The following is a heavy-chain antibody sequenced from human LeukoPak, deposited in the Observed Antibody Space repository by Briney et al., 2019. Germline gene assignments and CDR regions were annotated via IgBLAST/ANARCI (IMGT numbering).Heavy chain of an antibody. Sequence: ASVKVSCKTSGYTFTSYGINWVRQAPGQGLEWMGWINPHSGDTSYAQNFQGRVTMTRDTSISTVYMELSRLRSDDTAVYYCAREEGGFDAFDIWGQGTMVTVSS. CDR3: AREEGGFDAFDI. V-gene: IGHV1-2*02. D-gene: IGHD3-16*01. CDR1: GYTFTSYG. J-gene: IGHJ3*02. CDR2: INPHSGDT.